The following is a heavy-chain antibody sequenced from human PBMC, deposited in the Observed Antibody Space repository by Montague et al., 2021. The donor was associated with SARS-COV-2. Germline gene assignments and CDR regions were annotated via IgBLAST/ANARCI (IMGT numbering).Heavy chain of an antibody. CDR3: ATLPSSITIFGVVQGYYFDD. D-gene: IGHD3-3*01. CDR1: GGSISNYY. J-gene: IGHJ4*02. V-gene: IGHV4-4*07. Sequence: SETLSLTCTVSGGSISNYYWSWIRQPAGKGLEWIGRIYASGNTNYNPSLKSRVTKSVDTSTNQFSLKLSSVTAAGTAVYYCATLPSSITIFGVVQGYYFDDWGQGTLVTVSS. CDR2: IYASGNT.